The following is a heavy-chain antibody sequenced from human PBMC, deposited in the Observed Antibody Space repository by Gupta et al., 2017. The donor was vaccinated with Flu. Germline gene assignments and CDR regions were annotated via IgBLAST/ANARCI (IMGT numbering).Heavy chain of an antibody. CDR2: IWYDGSNK. CDR3: ARDTLNYYDSSGYFLGFDY. J-gene: IGHJ4*02. V-gene: IGHV3-33*01. CDR1: GFTFSSYG. Sequence: QVQLVESGGGVVQPGRSLRLSCAASGFTFSSYGMHWVRQAPGKGLEWVAVIWYDGSNKYYADSVKGRFTISRDNSKNTLYLQMNSLSAEDTAVYYCARDTLNYYDSSGYFLGFDYWGQGTLVNVSS. D-gene: IGHD3-22*01.